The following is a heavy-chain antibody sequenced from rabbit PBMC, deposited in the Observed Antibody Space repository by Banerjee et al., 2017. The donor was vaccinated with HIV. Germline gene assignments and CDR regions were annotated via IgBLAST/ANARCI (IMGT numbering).Heavy chain of an antibody. CDR1: GFSFRNNYV. CDR3: ARDLAGVVGWNLNL. V-gene: IGHV1S40*01. Sequence: ASGFSFRNNYVLCWVRQAPGKGLEWIACIYVGSSGGTYYASWAEGRFTISKTSSTTVTLQMTSLTAADTATYFCARDLAGVVGWNLNLWGQGTLVTVS. CDR2: IYVGSSGGT. D-gene: IGHD4-1*01. J-gene: IGHJ4*01.